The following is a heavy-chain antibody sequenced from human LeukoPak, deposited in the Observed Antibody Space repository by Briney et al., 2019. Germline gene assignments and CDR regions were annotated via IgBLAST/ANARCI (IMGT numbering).Heavy chain of an antibody. CDR1: GGSISSSSYY. J-gene: IGHJ5*02. CDR2: IYYSGST. V-gene: IGHV4-39*01. CDR3: ARIRRIRIWFGDLRFLPSNWFDP. Sequence: KPSETLSLTCTVSGGSISSSSYYWGWIRQPPGKGLEWIGSIYYSGSTYYNPSLKSRVTISVDTSKNQFSLKLSSATATDTAVYYCARIRRIRIWFGDLRFLPSNWFDPWGQGTLVTVSS. D-gene: IGHD3-10*01.